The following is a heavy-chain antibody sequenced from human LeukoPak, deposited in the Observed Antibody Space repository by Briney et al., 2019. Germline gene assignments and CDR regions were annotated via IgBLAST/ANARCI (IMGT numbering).Heavy chain of an antibody. V-gene: IGHV4-34*01. Sequence: SETLSLTCAVYGGSFSGYYWSWIRQPPGKGLEWIGEINHSGSTNYNPSLKSRVTISVDTSKNQFSLKVSSVTAADTAVYYCARGRRCGSGSYYNNRVPFDYWGQGTLVTVSS. CDR2: INHSGST. CDR1: GGSFSGYY. J-gene: IGHJ4*02. CDR3: ARGRRCGSGSYYNNRVPFDY. D-gene: IGHD3-10*01.